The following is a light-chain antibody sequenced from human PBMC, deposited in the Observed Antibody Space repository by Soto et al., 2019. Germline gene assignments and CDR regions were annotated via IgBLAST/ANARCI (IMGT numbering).Light chain of an antibody. J-gene: IGLJ7*01. CDR1: SSDIGAYNY. V-gene: IGLV2-14*01. Sequence: QSVLTQPASVSGSPGQSITISCTGTSSDIGAYNYVSWYQHHPGTAPKVIIYEVNNRPSGVSFRFSGSKSGNTASLTISGLRAEDEADYYCSAYKTSRTYVFGSGTQLTVL. CDR2: EVN. CDR3: SAYKTSRTYV.